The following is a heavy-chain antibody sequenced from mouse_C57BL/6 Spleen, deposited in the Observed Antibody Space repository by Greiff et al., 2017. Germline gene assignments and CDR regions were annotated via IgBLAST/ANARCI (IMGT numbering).Heavy chain of an antibody. CDR3: ARPTVEGFAY. CDR2: IYPGSGNT. D-gene: IGHD1-1*01. CDR1: GYTFTDYY. Sequence: VQLQQSGAELVRPGASVKLSCKASGYTFTDYYINWVKQRPGQGLEWIARIYPGSGNTYYNEKFKGKATLTAEKSSSTAYMQRSSLTSEDSAVYFCARPTVEGFAYWGQGTLVTVAA. V-gene: IGHV1-76*01. J-gene: IGHJ3*01.